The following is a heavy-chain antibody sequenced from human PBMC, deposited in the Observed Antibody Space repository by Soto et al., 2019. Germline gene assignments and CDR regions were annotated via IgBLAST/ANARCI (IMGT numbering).Heavy chain of an antibody. Sequence: ASVKVSCKASGYTFTSYAMHWVRQAPGQRIEWMGWINAGNGNTKYSQKFQGRVTITRDTSASTAYMELSSLRSEDTAVYYCARDEIGITMVRGVSNYYYYYMDVWGKGTTVTVSS. CDR1: GYTFTSYA. D-gene: IGHD3-10*01. CDR3: ARDEIGITMVRGVSNYYYYYMDV. CDR2: INAGNGNT. J-gene: IGHJ6*03. V-gene: IGHV1-3*01.